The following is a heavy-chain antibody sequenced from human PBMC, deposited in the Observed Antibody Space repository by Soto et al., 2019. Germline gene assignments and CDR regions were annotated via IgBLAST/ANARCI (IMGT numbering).Heavy chain of an antibody. J-gene: IGHJ4*01. CDR3: AKELNRISVILWEFDY. CDR1: GLTFSSYS. D-gene: IGHD3-22*01. V-gene: IGHV3-30*18. CDR2: VSYDGKNK. Sequence: GGALRLLSRASGLTFSSYSMHWVRQAPGKGLEWVAVVSYDGKNKYYADSVKGRFTISRDNSKNTLYLQMNSLRRGDTAVYHCAKELNRISVILWEFDYCGDVTLVTI.